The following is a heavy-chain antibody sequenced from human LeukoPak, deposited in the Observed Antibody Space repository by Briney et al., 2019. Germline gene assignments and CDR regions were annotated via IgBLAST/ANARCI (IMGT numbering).Heavy chain of an antibody. D-gene: IGHD3-22*01. CDR1: GFTFSNYW. Sequence: PGGSLRLSCAASGFTFSNYWMSWVRQPPGKGLEWVTIIKYDGSQKYYADSVKGRFTISRDNAKNSLSLQMNSLRVEDTAVYYCARDWNYFENSGFYFEHWGQGTLVTVSS. J-gene: IGHJ4*02. V-gene: IGHV3-7*03. CDR3: ARDWNYFENSGFYFEH. CDR2: IKYDGSQK.